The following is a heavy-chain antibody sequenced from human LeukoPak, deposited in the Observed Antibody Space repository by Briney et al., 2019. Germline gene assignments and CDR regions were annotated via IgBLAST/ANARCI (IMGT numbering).Heavy chain of an antibody. V-gene: IGHV3-9*01. Sequence: GGSLRLSCAASGFTFDDYAMHWVRQAPGKGLEWVSGISWNSGSIGYADSVKGRFTISRDNAKNSLYLQMNSLRAEDTALYYCAKDRGSSWYVGVYYFDYWGQGTLATVSS. CDR2: ISWNSGSI. CDR1: GFTFDDYA. D-gene: IGHD6-13*01. CDR3: AKDRGSSWYVGVYYFDY. J-gene: IGHJ4*02.